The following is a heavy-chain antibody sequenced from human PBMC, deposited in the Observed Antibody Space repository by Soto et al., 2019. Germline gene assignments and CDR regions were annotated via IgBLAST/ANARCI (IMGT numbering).Heavy chain of an antibody. Sequence: SETLSLTCTVSGGSISSSSYFWGWIRQPPGKGLEWIGSIYYSGITYYNPSLKSRVTISVDTSKNQFSLKLSSVTAADTAVYHCARQKCLGITGTGCYGLDVWGQGTTVTVSS. V-gene: IGHV4-39*01. CDR1: GGSISSSSYF. CDR3: ARQKCLGITGTGCYGLDV. CDR2: IYYSGIT. J-gene: IGHJ6*02. D-gene: IGHD1-20*01.